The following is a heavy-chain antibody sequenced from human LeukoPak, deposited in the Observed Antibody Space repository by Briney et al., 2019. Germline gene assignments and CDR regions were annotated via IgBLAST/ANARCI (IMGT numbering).Heavy chain of an antibody. CDR3: AKHDSSTSRRRRTTIGAFDI. CDR1: GFTFDDYT. Sequence: PGGSLRLSCAASGFTFDDYTMHWVRQAPGKGLEWVSLINWDGITTYYADSVKGRFTISRDNSKNTLYLQMNSLRAEDTAVYYCAKHDSSTSRRRRTTIGAFDIWGQGTMVTVSS. D-gene: IGHD2-2*01. J-gene: IGHJ3*02. CDR2: INWDGITT. V-gene: IGHV3-43*01.